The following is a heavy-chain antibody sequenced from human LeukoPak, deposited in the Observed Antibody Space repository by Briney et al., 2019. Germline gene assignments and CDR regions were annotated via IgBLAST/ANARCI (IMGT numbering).Heavy chain of an antibody. V-gene: IGHV4-59*08. Sequence: PGGSLRLSCAASGFTFSSYEMNWIRQPPGKGLEWIGSMSYSGTTNYNPSLKSRVSISLDTSKNHFSLMLTSVTAADTAVYYCARRRAQGGSNGHHNWFDPWGQGTLVTVSS. CDR3: ARRRAQGGSNGHHNWFDP. D-gene: IGHD6-13*01. J-gene: IGHJ5*02. CDR1: GFTFSSYE. CDR2: MSYSGTT.